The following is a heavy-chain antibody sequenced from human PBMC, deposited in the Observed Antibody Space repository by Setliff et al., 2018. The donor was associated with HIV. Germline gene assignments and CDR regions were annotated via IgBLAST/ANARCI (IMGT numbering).Heavy chain of an antibody. CDR1: RSTFNSHT. CDR3: VRGVQSPPHYSYYYMDV. Sequence: AASVKVSCKASRSTFNSHTINWVRQAPGQGLDWMGRIIPILGVANYAQRFQGKVTITADKSTSTAYMELTSLRFDDTAMYYCVRGVQSPPHYSYYYMDVWGEGTMVTSP. J-gene: IGHJ6*03. V-gene: IGHV1-69*02. CDR2: IIPILGVA. D-gene: IGHD3-3*01.